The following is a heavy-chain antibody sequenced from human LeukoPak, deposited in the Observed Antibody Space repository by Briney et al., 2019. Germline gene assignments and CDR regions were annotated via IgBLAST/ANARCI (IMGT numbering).Heavy chain of an antibody. CDR2: INPNSGGT. CDR3: ARGRPSSSTSCIAV. J-gene: IGHJ6*04. Sequence: ASVKVSCKASGYTFTGYYMHWVRQAPGQGLEWMGWINPNSGGTNYAQKFQSRVTMTRDTSISTAYMELSRLRSDDTAVYYCARGRPSSSTSCIAVWGKGTTVTVSS. CDR1: GYTFTGYY. V-gene: IGHV1-2*02. D-gene: IGHD2-2*01.